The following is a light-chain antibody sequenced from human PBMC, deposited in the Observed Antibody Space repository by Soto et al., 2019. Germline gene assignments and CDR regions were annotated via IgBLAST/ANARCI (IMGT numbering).Light chain of an antibody. V-gene: IGKV1-33*01. Sequence: EIEITQSPPSLSVSVGDIVAITCQASQDISNYLHCFQQKPGKAPQLLIFDVSNLQTGVPSRFSGGGSGTDFALTISILEPEDIATYYCQQSDSPPLSFGQGTRLAIK. CDR2: DVS. CDR1: QDISNY. CDR3: QQSDSPPLS. J-gene: IGKJ5*01.